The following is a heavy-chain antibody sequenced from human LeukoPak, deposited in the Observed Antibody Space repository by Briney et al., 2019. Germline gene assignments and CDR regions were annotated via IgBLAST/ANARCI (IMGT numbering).Heavy chain of an antibody. CDR2: ISYDGSNK. CDR1: GFTFSSYG. D-gene: IGHD4-17*01. V-gene: IGHV3-30*18. J-gene: IGHJ4*02. CDR3: AKGSQSHYGDLDY. Sequence: GRSLRLSCAASGFTFSSYGMHWVRQAPGKGLEWVAVISYDGSNKYYADSVKGRFTISRDNSKNTLYLQMSSLRAEDTAVYYCAKGSQSHYGDLDYWGQGTLVTVSS.